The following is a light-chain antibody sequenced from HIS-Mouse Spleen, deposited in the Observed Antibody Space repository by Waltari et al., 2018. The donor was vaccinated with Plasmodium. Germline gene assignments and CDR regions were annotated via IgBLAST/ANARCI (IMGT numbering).Light chain of an antibody. CDR1: ALPKKY. Sequence: SYELTQPPSVSVSPGQTARITCPGDALPKKYAYWYQQKSGQAPVLAIYEDSNRASRSPERFSGSSSGTMATLTISGAQVEDEADYYCYSTDSSGNHRVFGGGTKLTVL. CDR2: EDS. V-gene: IGLV3-10*01. J-gene: IGLJ3*02. CDR3: YSTDSSGNHRV.